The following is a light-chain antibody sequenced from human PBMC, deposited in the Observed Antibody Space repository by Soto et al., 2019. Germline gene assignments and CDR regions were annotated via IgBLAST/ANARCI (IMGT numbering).Light chain of an antibody. CDR3: QSNDSSLNGHVV. Sequence: QSVLTQPPSVSGAPGQRVTISCTGTSSNIGAGYGVHWYQQLPGTAPKLLICGNTIRPSGVADRFSGSKSGTSASLAITGLQAEDEADYYCQSNDSSLNGHVVFGGGTKVTVL. V-gene: IGLV1-40*01. CDR2: GNT. J-gene: IGLJ2*01. CDR1: SSNIGAGYG.